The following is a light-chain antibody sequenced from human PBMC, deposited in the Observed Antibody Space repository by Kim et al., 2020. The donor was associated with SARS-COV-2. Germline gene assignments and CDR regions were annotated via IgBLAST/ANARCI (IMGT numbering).Light chain of an antibody. CDR2: GVT. CDR3: TAFVDNVTWV. V-gene: IGLV2-14*03. J-gene: IGLJ3*02. CDR1: NRDIGANNH. Sequence: SLTISCTGTNRDIGANNHVSWYQQPPGKAPQLIIYGVTKRPSGVSSRFSGSKSGNTASLTISGLQAEDEAHYSCTAFVDNVTWVFGGGTKVTVL.